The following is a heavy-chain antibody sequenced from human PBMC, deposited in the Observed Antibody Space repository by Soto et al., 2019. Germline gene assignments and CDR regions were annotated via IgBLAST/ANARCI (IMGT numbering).Heavy chain of an antibody. CDR3: ARGSSYSYGRSYWYFDL. D-gene: IGHD5-18*01. J-gene: IGHJ2*01. CDR2: IIPIFGTA. Sequence: QVQLVQSGAEVKKPGSSVKVSCKASGGTFSSYAISWVRQAPGQGLEWMGGIIPIFGTANYAQKFQGRVTITADESTSTAYMELSSPRSEDTAVYYCARGSSYSYGRSYWYFDLWGRGTLVTVSS. V-gene: IGHV1-69*12. CDR1: GGTFSSYA.